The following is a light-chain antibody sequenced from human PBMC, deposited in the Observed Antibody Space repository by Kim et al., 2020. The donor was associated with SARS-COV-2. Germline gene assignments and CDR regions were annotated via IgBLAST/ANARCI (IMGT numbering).Light chain of an antibody. V-gene: IGLV2-14*01. Sequence: QSALTQPASVSGSPGQSITISCTGTSSDVGGYNYVSWYQQHTGKAPKLMIYDVSKRPSGVFNRFSGSKSGNTASLTISGLQAEDEADYYCSSYTSSSSVVFGGGTQLTVL. CDR3: SSYTSSSSVV. CDR2: DVS. CDR1: SSDVGGYNY. J-gene: IGLJ2*01.